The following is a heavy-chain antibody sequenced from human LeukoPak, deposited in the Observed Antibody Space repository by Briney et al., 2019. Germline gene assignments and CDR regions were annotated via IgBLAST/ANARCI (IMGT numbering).Heavy chain of an antibody. CDR1: GFTSHNYA. CDR3: ARDFGY. V-gene: IGHV3-30*04. J-gene: IGHJ4*02. CDR2: ISVDGSAT. Sequence: GGSLRLSCAASGFTSHNYAMNWLRQTPDGGRFWVAAISVDGSATNYADSVKGRFTISRDNSKSTLYLQMNNLRPDDTAVYYCARDFGYWGQGTLVTVSS.